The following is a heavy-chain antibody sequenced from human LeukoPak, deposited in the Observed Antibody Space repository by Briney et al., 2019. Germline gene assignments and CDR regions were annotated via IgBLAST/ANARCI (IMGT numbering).Heavy chain of an antibody. J-gene: IGHJ5*02. CDR3: ARGTRYSSGWYGRNWFDP. V-gene: IGHV4-4*02. Sequence: PSETLSLTCAVSGGSISSSNWWSWVRQPPGKGLEWIGEIYHSGSTNYNPSLKSRVTISVDKSKNQFSLKLSSVTAADTAVYYCARGTRYSSGWYGRNWFDPWGQGTLVTVSS. D-gene: IGHD6-19*01. CDR2: IYHSGST. CDR1: GGSISSSNW.